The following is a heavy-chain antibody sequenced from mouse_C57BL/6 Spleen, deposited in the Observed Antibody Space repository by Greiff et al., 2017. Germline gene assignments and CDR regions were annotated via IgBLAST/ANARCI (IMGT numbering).Heavy chain of an antibody. CDR2: ILPGSGST. V-gene: IGHV1-9*01. J-gene: IGHJ2*01. Sequence: VQLQESGAELMKPGASVKLSCKATGYTFTGYWIEWVKQRPGHGLEWIGEILPGSGSTNYNEKFKGKATFTADTSSNTAYMQLSILTSEDSADYDGTSGGRATVYFDYWGQGTTLTVSS. D-gene: IGHD1-1*01. CDR1: GYTFTGYW. CDR3: TSGGRATVYFDY.